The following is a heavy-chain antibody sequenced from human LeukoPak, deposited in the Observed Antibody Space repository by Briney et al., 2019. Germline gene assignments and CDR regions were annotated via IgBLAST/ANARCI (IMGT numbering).Heavy chain of an antibody. CDR2: ISAYNGNT. J-gene: IGHJ4*02. D-gene: IGHD6-6*01. CDR1: GYTFTSYG. CDR3: ARVRSRLGSSYPKYYFDY. Sequence: GASVKVSCKASGYTFTSYGISWVRQAPGQGLEWMGWISAYNGNTNYAQKFQGRVTMTRDTSISTAYMELSRLRSDDTAVYYCARVRSRLGSSYPKYYFDYWGQGTLVTVSS. V-gene: IGHV1-18*01.